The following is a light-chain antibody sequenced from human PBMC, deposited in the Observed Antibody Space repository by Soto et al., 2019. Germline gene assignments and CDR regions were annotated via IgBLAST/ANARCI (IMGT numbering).Light chain of an antibody. CDR1: SSDVGGYNY. J-gene: IGLJ2*01. CDR2: DVS. CDR3: SSYTSISTLVV. V-gene: IGLV2-14*01. Sequence: QSALTQPASVSGSPGQSITISCTGTSSDVGGYNYVSWYQQHPGKAPKLMIYDVSDRPSGVSNRFSGSKSGNTASLTISGLQAEDEADYYGSSYTSISTLVVFGGGTKVTVL.